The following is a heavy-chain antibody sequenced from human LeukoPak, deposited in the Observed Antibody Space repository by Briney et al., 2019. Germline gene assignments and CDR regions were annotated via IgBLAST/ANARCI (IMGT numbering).Heavy chain of an antibody. D-gene: IGHD3-3*01. CDR2: IRYDGSNK. CDR1: GFTFSSYG. V-gene: IGHV3-30*02. J-gene: IGHJ3*02. Sequence: PGGSLRLSCAASGFTFSSYGMHWVRQAPGKGLEWVAFIRYDGSNKYYADSVKGRFTISRDNSKNTLYLQMNSLRAEDTAVCYCAKDLTIFGVVIAFDIWGQGTMVTVSS. CDR3: AKDLTIFGVVIAFDI.